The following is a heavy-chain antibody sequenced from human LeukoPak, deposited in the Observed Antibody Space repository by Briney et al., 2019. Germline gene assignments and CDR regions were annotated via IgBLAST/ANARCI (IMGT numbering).Heavy chain of an antibody. CDR2: ISSSSSYI. CDR3: AIVAAAGKAFDY. J-gene: IGHJ4*02. CDR1: GFTFSSYS. D-gene: IGHD6-13*01. V-gene: IGHV3-21*01. Sequence: GGSLRLSCAASGFTFSSYSMNWVRQAPGKGLEWVSSISSSSSYIYYADSVKGRFTISRDNAKNSLYLQMNSLRAEDTAVYYCAIVAAAGKAFDYWGQGTQVTVSS.